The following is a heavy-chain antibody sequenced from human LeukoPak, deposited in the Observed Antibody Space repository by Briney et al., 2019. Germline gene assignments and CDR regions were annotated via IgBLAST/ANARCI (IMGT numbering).Heavy chain of an antibody. CDR3: ARGGIVVVPAAIPHNWFDP. CDR2: INRSGST. J-gene: IGHJ5*02. CDR1: GGSFSGYY. V-gene: IGHV4-34*01. D-gene: IGHD2-2*01. Sequence: PSETLSLTCAVYGGSFSGYYWSWLRQPPGKGLEWIGEINRSGSTNYNPSLKSRVTISVDTSKNQFSLKLSSVTAADTAVYYCARGGIVVVPAAIPHNWFDPWGQGTLVTVSS.